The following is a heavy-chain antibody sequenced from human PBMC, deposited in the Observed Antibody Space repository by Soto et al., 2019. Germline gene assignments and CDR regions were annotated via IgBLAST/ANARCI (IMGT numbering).Heavy chain of an antibody. D-gene: IGHD3-10*01. CDR2: IYHSGTT. Sequence: SETLSLTCAVSAYSISSDYYWGWIRQPPGKGLEWIGSIYHSGTTYYKPSLKSRVTISVDTSKNQFSLRLSSVTAADTAVYFCARVRPATFTRAFAIDYWGQGTPVIVSS. V-gene: IGHV4-38-2*01. CDR3: ARVRPATFTRAFAIDY. CDR1: AYSISSDYY. J-gene: IGHJ4*02.